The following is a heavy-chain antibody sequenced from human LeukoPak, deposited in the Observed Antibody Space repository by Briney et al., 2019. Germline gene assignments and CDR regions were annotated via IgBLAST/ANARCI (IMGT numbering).Heavy chain of an antibody. J-gene: IGHJ4*02. CDR2: ISSNGGST. V-gene: IGHV3-64D*06. CDR3: VKAQGGSYPYYFDY. D-gene: IGHD1-26*01. CDR1: GFTFXXYA. Sequence: XXXXXGFTFXXYAMHXVRQAPGKGLEYVSAISSNGGSTYYADSVKGRFTISRDNSKNTLYLQMSSLRAEDTAVYYCVKAQGGSYPYYFDYWGQGTLVTVSS.